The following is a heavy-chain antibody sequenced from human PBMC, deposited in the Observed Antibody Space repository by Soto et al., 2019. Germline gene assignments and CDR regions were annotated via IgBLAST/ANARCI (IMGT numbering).Heavy chain of an antibody. Sequence: PSETLYLTCAVSGGSISSGGYSWSWIRQPPGKGLEWIGYIYHSGSTYYNPSLKSRVTLSIDTSKNQLSLKLSSVTAADTAVYYCARHSPDFDWLSQFDYWGQGTLVTVSS. CDR3: ARHSPDFDWLSQFDY. J-gene: IGHJ4*02. V-gene: IGHV4-30-2*01. D-gene: IGHD3-9*01. CDR1: GGSISSGGYS. CDR2: IYHSGST.